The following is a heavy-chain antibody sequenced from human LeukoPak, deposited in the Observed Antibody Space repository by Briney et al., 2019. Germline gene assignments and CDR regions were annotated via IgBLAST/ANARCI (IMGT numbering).Heavy chain of an antibody. Sequence: ASVKVSCKASGYTFTSYAMNWVRQAPGQGLEWMGWINTNTGNPTYAQGFTGRFVFSLDTSVSTAYLQISSLKVEDTAVYYCARDRAARVVLGIDDYWGQGTLVTVSS. CDR1: GYTFTSYA. CDR2: INTNTGNP. V-gene: IGHV7-4-1*02. D-gene: IGHD7-27*01. J-gene: IGHJ4*02. CDR3: ARDRAARVVLGIDDY.